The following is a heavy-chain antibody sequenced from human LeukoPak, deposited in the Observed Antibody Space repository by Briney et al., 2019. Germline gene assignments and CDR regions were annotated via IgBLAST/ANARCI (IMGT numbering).Heavy chain of an antibody. J-gene: IGHJ4*02. D-gene: IGHD4-23*01. CDR3: ATSLRPGGGNSCLLYY. Sequence: GGSLRLSCAASGFTFSRFGMHWVRHAPGKVLEWVAVISYDGSTKYYADSVKGRFTLSRDNSKNTLYLRMNSLSVHDTAVYYCATSLRPGGGNSCLLYYWGEGILVTVSS. CDR2: ISYDGSTK. CDR1: GFTFSRFG. V-gene: IGHV3-30*03.